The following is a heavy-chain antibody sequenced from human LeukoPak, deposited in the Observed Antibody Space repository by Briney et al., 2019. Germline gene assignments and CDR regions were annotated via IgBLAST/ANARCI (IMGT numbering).Heavy chain of an antibody. J-gene: IGHJ6*02. CDR3: ARSTSKSGVVVVVSAYYYHGMDV. CDR2: IIPIFGTA. D-gene: IGHD2-15*01. Sequence: SVKVSCKASGGTFSSSAISWVRQAPGQGLEWMGGIIPIFGTANYAQKFQGRVTITADESTSTAYMELSSLRSEDTAVFYCARSTSKSGVVVVVSAYYYHGMDVWGQGTTVTVSS. CDR1: GGTFSSSA. V-gene: IGHV1-69*01.